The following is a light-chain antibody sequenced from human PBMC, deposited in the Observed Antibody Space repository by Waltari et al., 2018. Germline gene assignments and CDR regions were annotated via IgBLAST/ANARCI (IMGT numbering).Light chain of an antibody. CDR1: QSILYNSNDKNY. J-gene: IGKJ1*01. Sequence: IVMTQSPDSLAVSLGERATINCKSSQSILYNSNDKNYLAWYQQKPGQPPKLLIYWASTREYGVPDRFSGSGSGTDFTLTISSLQAEDVAVYYCQQYYSGRTFGQGTKVEI. CDR3: QQYYSGRT. V-gene: IGKV4-1*01. CDR2: WAS.